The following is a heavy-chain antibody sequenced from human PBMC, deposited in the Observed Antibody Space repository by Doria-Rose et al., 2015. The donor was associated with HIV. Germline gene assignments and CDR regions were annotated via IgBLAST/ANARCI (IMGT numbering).Heavy chain of an antibody. CDR2: IFSDDER. V-gene: IGHV2-26*01. CDR3: ARIKSSRWYHKYYFDF. Sequence: QTTLKESGPVLVKPTETLTLTCTVSGVSLSSPGMGVSWIRQPPGKALEWLANIFSDDERPYKSSLKSRLTISGGTSKSQVVLTMTDMDPVDTATYYCARIKSSRWYHKYYFDFWGQGTLVIVSA. CDR1: GVSLSSPGMG. J-gene: IGHJ4*02. D-gene: IGHD6-13*01.